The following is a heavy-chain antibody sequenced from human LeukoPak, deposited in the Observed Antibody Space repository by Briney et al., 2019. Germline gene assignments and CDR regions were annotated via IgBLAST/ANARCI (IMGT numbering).Heavy chain of an antibody. J-gene: IGHJ3*02. V-gene: IGHV4-59*01. D-gene: IGHD1-26*01. CDR2: IDYSGST. CDR1: GGTISRNY. Sequence: SETLSLTCTVSGGTISRNYWSWIRHPPGKGLEWIAYIDYSGSTNYNPTLKSRITISLDASKNKFSLKLSSVTAADTAVYYCARDRRRELLHAFDIWGQGTMVTVSS. CDR3: ARDRRRELLHAFDI.